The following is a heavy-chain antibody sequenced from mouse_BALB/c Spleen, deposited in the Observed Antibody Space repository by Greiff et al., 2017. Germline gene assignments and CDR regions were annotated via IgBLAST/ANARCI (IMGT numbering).Heavy chain of an antibody. V-gene: IGHV5-17*02. D-gene: IGHD1-2*01. CDR3: ARWGTTATRAMDY. CDR1: GFTFSSFG. J-gene: IGHJ4*01. Sequence: LVESGGGLVQPGGSRKLSCAASGFTFSSFGMHWVRQAPEKGLEWVAYISSGSSTIYYADTVKGRFTISRDNPKNTLFLQMTSLRSEDTAMYYCARWGTTATRAMDYWGQGTSVTVSS. CDR2: ISSGSSTI.